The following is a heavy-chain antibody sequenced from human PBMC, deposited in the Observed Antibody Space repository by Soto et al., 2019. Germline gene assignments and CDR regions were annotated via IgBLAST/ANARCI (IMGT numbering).Heavy chain of an antibody. J-gene: IGHJ4*02. Sequence: EVQLVESGGGLVQPGRSLRLSCAASGFTFDDYAMHWVRQAPGKGLEWVSGISWNSGSIGYADSVKGRFTISRDNAKNSLYLQMNSLRAEETALYYCAKGRSGYYSFYFDYWGQGTLVTVSS. CDR2: ISWNSGSI. CDR1: GFTFDDYA. V-gene: IGHV3-9*01. CDR3: AKGRSGYYSFYFDY. D-gene: IGHD3-22*01.